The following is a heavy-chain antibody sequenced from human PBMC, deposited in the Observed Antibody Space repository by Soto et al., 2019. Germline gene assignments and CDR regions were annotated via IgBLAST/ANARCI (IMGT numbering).Heavy chain of an antibody. V-gene: IGHV3-30*03. D-gene: IGHD3-10*01. J-gene: IGHJ4*02. CDR2: ISYDGSNK. CDR1: GFPFSSYG. CDR3: VGGQYYFDY. Sequence: QVQLVESGGGVVQPGRSLRLSCAASGFPFSSYGMHWVREAPGKGLEWVAVISYDGSNKYYADSVKGRFTISRDNSASTLYLQMHSLRPEDTALYYCVGGQYYFDYRGQGTLVTVSP.